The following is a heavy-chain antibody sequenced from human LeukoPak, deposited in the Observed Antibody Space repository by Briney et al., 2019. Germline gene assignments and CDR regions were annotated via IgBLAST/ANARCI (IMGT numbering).Heavy chain of an antibody. J-gene: IGHJ3*02. CDR3: ARASGSYSGDAFDI. CDR1: GVSISSSRW. D-gene: IGHD3-10*01. Sequence: SETLSLTCDVSGVSISSSRWWSWVRQPPGKGLEWIGEIFHSGSTNYNPSLKSRVTISVDKSKNQFSLKPSSVTAADTAVYYCARASGSYSGDAFDIWGQGTMVTVSS. CDR2: IFHSGST. V-gene: IGHV4-4*02.